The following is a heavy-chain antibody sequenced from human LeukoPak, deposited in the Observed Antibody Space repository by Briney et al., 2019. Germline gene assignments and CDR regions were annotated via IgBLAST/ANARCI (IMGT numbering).Heavy chain of an antibody. CDR3: ARHVSQYYYDSSGYYYDY. Sequence: SETLSLTCAVYGGSFSGYYWSWIRQPPGKGLEWIGEINHSGSTNYNPSLKSRVTISVDTSKNQFSLKLSSVTAADTAVYYCARHVSQYYYDSSGYYYDYWGQGTLVTVSS. CDR1: GGSFSGYY. J-gene: IGHJ4*02. CDR2: INHSGST. D-gene: IGHD3-22*01. V-gene: IGHV4-34*01.